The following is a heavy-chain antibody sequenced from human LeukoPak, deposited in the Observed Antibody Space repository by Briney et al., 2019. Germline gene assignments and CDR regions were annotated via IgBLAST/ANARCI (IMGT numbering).Heavy chain of an antibody. J-gene: IGHJ4*02. CDR3: ATRPRGSLEY. CDR2: IYSGGST. Sequence: GGSLRLSCAASGFTVSSNYMSWVHQAPGKGLEWVSVIYSGGSTYYADSVKGRFTISRDNSKNTLYLQMNSLRAEDTAVYYCATRPRGSLEYWGQGTLVTVSS. D-gene: IGHD3-10*01. CDR1: GFTVSSNY. V-gene: IGHV3-53*01.